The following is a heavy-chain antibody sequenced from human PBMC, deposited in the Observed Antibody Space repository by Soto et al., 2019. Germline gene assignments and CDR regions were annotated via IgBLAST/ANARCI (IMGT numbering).Heavy chain of an antibody. V-gene: IGHV1-69*01. CDR2: IIPIFGTA. CDR3: ARDHPPLYSSGWYTPDYYYYYGMDV. D-gene: IGHD6-19*01. Sequence: QVQLVQSGAEVKKPGSSVKVSCKSSGGTFSSYAISWVRQAPGQGLEWMGGIIPIFGTANYAQKFQGRVTITADESTSTDYMELSSLRSEDTAVYYCARDHPPLYSSGWYTPDYYYYYGMDVWGQGTTVTVSS. J-gene: IGHJ6*02. CDR1: GGTFSSYA.